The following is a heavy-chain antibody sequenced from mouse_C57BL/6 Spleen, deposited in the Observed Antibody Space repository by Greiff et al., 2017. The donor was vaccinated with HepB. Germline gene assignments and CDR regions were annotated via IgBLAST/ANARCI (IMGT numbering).Heavy chain of an antibody. J-gene: IGHJ4*01. V-gene: IGHV1-64*01. D-gene: IGHD1-1*01. CDR1: GYTFTSYW. CDR3: ARYYGSSYNYAMDY. Sequence: QVQLKQPGAELVKPGASVKLSCKASGYTFTSYWMHWVKQRPGQGLEWIGMIHPNSGSTNYNEKFKSKATLTVDKSSSTAYMQLSSLTSEDSAVYYSARYYGSSYNYAMDYWGQGTSVTVSS. CDR2: IHPNSGST.